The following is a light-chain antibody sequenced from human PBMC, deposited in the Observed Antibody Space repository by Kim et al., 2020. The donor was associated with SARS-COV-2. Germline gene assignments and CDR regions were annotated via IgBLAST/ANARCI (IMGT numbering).Light chain of an antibody. V-gene: IGLV2-14*04. CDR3: SSYTSSTAYV. CDR1: GSDIGYYNY. Sequence: GQSITSSCTGTGSDIGYYNYVSWYQQHPGKAPKVMIYDVTKRPSGVSSRFSGSKSGNAASLTISGLQPEDEADYFCSSYTSSTAYVFGSGTKVTVL. J-gene: IGLJ1*01. CDR2: DVT.